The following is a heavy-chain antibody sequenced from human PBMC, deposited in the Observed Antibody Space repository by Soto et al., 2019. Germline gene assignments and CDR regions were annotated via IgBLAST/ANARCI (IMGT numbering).Heavy chain of an antibody. CDR3: ARESIAVAGNYYYGMDV. CDR2: IYYSGST. J-gene: IGHJ6*02. D-gene: IGHD6-19*01. V-gene: IGHV4-59*01. Sequence: SETLSLTCTVSGGSISSYYWSWIRQPPGKGLEWIGYIYYSGSTNYNPSLKSRVTISVDTSKNQFSLKLSSVTAADTAVYYCARESIAVAGNYYYGMDVWGQGTTVTVS. CDR1: GGSISSYY.